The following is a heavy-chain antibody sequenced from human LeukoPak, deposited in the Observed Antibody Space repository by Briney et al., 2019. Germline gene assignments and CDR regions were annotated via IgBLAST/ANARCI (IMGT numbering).Heavy chain of an antibody. CDR1: GGSFSGYY. CDR3: ARDRYDFWSGYVMNYYYYYMDV. D-gene: IGHD3-3*01. CDR2: INHSGST. V-gene: IGHV4-34*01. J-gene: IGHJ6*03. Sequence: PSETLSLTCAVYGGSFSGYYWSWIRQPPGKGLEWIGEINHSGSTNYNPSLKSRVTISVDTSKNQFSLKLSSVTAADTAVYYCARDRYDFWSGYVMNYYYYYMDVWGKGTTVTVSS.